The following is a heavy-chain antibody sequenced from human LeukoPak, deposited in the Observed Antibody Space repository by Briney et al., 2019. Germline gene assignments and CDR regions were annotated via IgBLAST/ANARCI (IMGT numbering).Heavy chain of an antibody. V-gene: IGHV4-30-2*01. Sequence: SETLSLTCTVSGGSISSGGYYWSWIRQPPGKGLEWIGYIYHSGSTYYNPSLKSRVTISVDRSKNQFSLKLSSVTAADTAVYYCAREGAAAGENYFDYWGQGTLVTVSS. CDR1: GGSISSGGYY. CDR2: IYHSGST. D-gene: IGHD6-13*01. J-gene: IGHJ4*02. CDR3: AREGAAAGENYFDY.